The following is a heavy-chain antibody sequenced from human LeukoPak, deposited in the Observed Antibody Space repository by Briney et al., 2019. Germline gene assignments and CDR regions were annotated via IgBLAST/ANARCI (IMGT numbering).Heavy chain of an antibody. D-gene: IGHD3-10*01. CDR1: GGSISSYH. CDR2: IYYSGST. CDR3: ASQYYYGSGSYSY. J-gene: IGHJ4*02. V-gene: IGHV4-59*08. Sequence: PSDPLSLTCTISGGSISSYHWSWPRQPPGEGLEWIGYIYYSGSTNYNRSLKSRVTISVDTSKNQFSPKLSSVTAADTAVYYCASQYYYGSGSYSYWGQGTLVTVSS.